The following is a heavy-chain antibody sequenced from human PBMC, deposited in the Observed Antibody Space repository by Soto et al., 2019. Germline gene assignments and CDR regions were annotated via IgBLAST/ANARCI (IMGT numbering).Heavy chain of an antibody. D-gene: IGHD3-22*01. CDR1: GYTFTSYG. Sequence: GASVKFSCKSSGYTFTSYGISWVRQAPGQGLEWMGWISAYNGNTNYAQKLQGRVTMTTDTSTSTAYMELRSLRSDDTAVYYCARIRYYYDSSGYYYDVDYWGQGTMVT. V-gene: IGHV1-18*04. J-gene: IGHJ3*01. CDR2: ISAYNGNT. CDR3: ARIRYYYDSSGYYYDVDY.